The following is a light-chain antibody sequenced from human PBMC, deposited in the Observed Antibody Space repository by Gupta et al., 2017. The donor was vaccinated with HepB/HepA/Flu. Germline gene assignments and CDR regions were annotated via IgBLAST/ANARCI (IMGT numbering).Light chain of an antibody. Sequence: DIVMTQTPLSLSVSPGKPASISCKSSQSRLHRSGETYLYWFLQKPGQPPQLLINEISKRVYGVPERFSGRGLGTDFTLKINQGEPEDVGIYYCRQRIHPPFAFGRGTKVDIK. CDR2: EIS. V-gene: IGKV2D-29*01. CDR3: RQRIHPPFA. CDR1: QSRLHRSGETY. J-gene: IGKJ4*01.